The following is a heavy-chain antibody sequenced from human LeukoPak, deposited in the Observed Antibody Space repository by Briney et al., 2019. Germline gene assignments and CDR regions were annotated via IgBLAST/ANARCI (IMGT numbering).Heavy chain of an antibody. CDR1: GYSFTRYW. J-gene: IGHJ4*02. D-gene: IGHD3-22*01. CDR2: IYPGDSDT. Sequence: GESLKISCKGSGYSFTRYWIGWVRQLPGKGLEWMGIIYPGDSDTRYSPSFQGQVTISADKSISTAYLQWSSLKASDTAMYYCARRYYYDSSGYPDYWGQGTLVTVSS. CDR3: ARRYYYDSSGYPDY. V-gene: IGHV5-51*01.